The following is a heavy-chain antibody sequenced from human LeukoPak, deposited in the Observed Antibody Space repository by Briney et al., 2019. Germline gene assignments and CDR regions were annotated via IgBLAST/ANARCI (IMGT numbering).Heavy chain of an antibody. D-gene: IGHD3-3*01. V-gene: IGHV4-61*02. CDR3: AGYDFSSGPVFDY. CDR2: IYTSGST. Sequence: PSETLSLTCTVSGGSISSGSYYWSWIRQPAGKGLEWIGRIYTSGSTNYNPSLKSRVTISVDTSKNQFSLKLSSVTAADTAVYYCAGYDFSSGPVFDYWGQGTLVTVSS. CDR1: GGSISSGSYY. J-gene: IGHJ4*02.